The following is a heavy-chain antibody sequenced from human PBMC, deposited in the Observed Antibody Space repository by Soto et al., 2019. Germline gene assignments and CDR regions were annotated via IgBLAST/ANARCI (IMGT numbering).Heavy chain of an antibody. Sequence: GGSLRLSCAASGFTFSDYYMSWIRQAPGKGLEWVSYISSSSSYTNYADSVKGRFTISRDNAKNSLYLQMNSLRAEDTAVYHCASLSTAEGLDYWGQGTLVTVSS. CDR2: ISSSSSYT. CDR3: ASLSTAEGLDY. CDR1: GFTFSDYY. J-gene: IGHJ4*02. V-gene: IGHV3-11*06. D-gene: IGHD4-17*01.